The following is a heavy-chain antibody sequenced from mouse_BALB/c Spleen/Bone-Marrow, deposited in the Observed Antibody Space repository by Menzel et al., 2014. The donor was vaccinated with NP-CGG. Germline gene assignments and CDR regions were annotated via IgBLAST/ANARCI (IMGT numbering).Heavy chain of an antibody. Sequence: QVQLQQSAAELARPGASVKLSCKASGYIFTSYTIQWIKQRPGQGLEWIGYINPSTGYTEYNQKFKDKTTLTADTSSSTTYMQLSSLTSEDSAVYYCAREGTYYAYFDYWGQGTTLTVSS. CDR3: AREGTYYAYFDY. V-gene: IGHV1-4*02. CDR1: GYIFTSYT. D-gene: IGHD1-1*01. CDR2: INPSTGYT. J-gene: IGHJ2*01.